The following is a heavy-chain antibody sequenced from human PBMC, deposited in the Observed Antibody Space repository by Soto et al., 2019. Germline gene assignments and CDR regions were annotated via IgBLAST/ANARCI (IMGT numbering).Heavy chain of an antibody. Sequence: QVHLVQSGAVVENPGASVKVSCKASGYTFTNFGINWVRQAPGQGLEWMGWITPYNGNANYPQKQQDRLTITTDTSTKTAYLELRSLRSDDTAVYFCARARMFSGAHHDYWGQGTRVTVSS. CDR2: ITPYNGNA. J-gene: IGHJ4*02. CDR3: ARARMFSGAHHDY. D-gene: IGHD1-26*01. CDR1: GYTFTNFG. V-gene: IGHV1-18*04.